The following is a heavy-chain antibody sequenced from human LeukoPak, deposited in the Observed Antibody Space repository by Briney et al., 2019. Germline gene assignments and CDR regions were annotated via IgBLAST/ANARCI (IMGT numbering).Heavy chain of an antibody. V-gene: IGHV3-11*04. CDR3: ARTRYDFWSGYPNYFDY. Sequence: GGSLRLSCAASGFTFSDYYMSWIRQAPGKGLEWVSYISSSGSTIYYADSVKGRFTISKDNAKNSLYLQMNSLRAEDTAVYYCARTRYDFWSGYPNYFDYWGQGTLVTVSS. CDR2: ISSSGSTI. J-gene: IGHJ4*02. D-gene: IGHD3-3*01. CDR1: GFTFSDYY.